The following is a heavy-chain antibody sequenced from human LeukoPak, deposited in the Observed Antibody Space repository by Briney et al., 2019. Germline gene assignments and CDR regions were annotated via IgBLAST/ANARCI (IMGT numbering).Heavy chain of an antibody. J-gene: IGHJ4*02. V-gene: IGHV4-59*01. D-gene: IGHD1-26*01. CDR2: ISYSGST. Sequence: PSETLSLTCTVSGGSINSNYWSWIRQPPEKELEWIGYISYSGSTNYNPSLKSRVTISLDTSKSQFSLNLNSVTAADTAVYYCARGRQVGNTGYYFDYWGQGTLVTVSS. CDR1: GGSINSNY. CDR3: ARGRQVGNTGYYFDY.